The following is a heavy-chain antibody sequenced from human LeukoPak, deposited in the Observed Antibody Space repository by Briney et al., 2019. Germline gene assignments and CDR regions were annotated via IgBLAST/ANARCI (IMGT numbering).Heavy chain of an antibody. CDR2: IIPIFGTA. CDR3: ARGGYSSGWYYYYYYGMDV. J-gene: IGHJ6*02. Sequence: SVQVSCKASGGTFSSYAISWVRQAPGQGLEWMGGIIPIFGTANYAQKFQGRVTITADESTSTAYMELSSLRSEDTAVYYCARGGYSSGWYYYYYYGMDVWGQGTTVTVSS. D-gene: IGHD6-19*01. CDR1: GGTFSSYA. V-gene: IGHV1-69*13.